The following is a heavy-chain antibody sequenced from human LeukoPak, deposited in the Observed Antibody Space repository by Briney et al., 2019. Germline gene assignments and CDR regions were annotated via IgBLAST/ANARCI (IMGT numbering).Heavy chain of an antibody. CDR2: IWYDGSNK. V-gene: IGHV3-33*01. D-gene: IGHD1-26*01. J-gene: IGHJ4*02. CDR1: GFTFSSYG. Sequence: GRSLRLSCAASGFTFSSYGMHWVRQAPGKGLEWVAVIWYDGSNKCYADSVRGRFTISRDNSKNTLYLQMNSLRAEDTAVYYCASDHGAYWGQGTLVTVSS. CDR3: ASDHGAY.